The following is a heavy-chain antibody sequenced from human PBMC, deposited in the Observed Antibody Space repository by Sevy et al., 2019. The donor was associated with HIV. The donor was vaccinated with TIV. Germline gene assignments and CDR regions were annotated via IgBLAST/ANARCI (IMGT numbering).Heavy chain of an antibody. V-gene: IGHV3-23*01. CDR2: ISGSGGST. CDR1: GFTFSSNA. D-gene: IGHD6-6*01. CDR3: AKVGYSSSSHFDY. J-gene: IGHJ4*02. Sequence: GGSLRLSCAASGFTFSSNAMSWVHQAPGKGLEWVSAISGSGGSTYYADSVKGRFTISRDNSKNTLYLQMNSLRAEDTAVYYCAKVGYSSSSHFDYWGQGTLVTVSS.